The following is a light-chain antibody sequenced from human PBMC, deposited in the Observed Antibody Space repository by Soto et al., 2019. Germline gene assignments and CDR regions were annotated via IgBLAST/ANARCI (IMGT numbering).Light chain of an antibody. CDR3: QQNYQTPYT. CDR2: AAS. J-gene: IGKJ2*01. V-gene: IGKV1-39*01. CDR1: QSISSF. Sequence: DIQMTQSPSSLSASVGDRVTITCRASQSISSFLNWYQQIPGKAPKLLIYAASSLQSGVPSRFSGSGSGPDFTLTISSLQPEDFATYYCQQNYQTPYTFGQGTKLEI.